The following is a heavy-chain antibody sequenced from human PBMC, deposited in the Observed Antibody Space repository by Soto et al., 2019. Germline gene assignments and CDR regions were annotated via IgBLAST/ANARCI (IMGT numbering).Heavy chain of an antibody. CDR3: ARTDIVVVPAAIPVGYWYFDF. CDR2: INAGNGNT. D-gene: IGHD2-2*01. V-gene: IGHV1-3*01. Sequence: ASVKVSCKASGYTFTSYAMHWVRQAPGQRLEWMGWINAGNGNTKYSQKFQGRVTITRDTSASTAYMELSSLRSEDTAVYYCARTDIVVVPAAIPVGYWYFDFWGRGTLVTVSS. J-gene: IGHJ2*01. CDR1: GYTFTSYA.